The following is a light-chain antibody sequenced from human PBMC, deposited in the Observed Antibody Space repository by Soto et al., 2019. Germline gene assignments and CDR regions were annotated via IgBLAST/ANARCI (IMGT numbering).Light chain of an antibody. CDR3: QSYDSSLSAEVV. V-gene: IGLV1-40*01. CDR1: SSNIGAGYD. J-gene: IGLJ2*01. Sequence: QSVLTQPPSVSGAPGQRVTISCTGSSSNIGAGYDVHWYQQLPGTAPKLLIYGNSNRPSGVPDRFSGSKSGTSASLAITGLQAEDEXDYYCQSYDSSLSAEVVFGGGTKLTVL. CDR2: GNS.